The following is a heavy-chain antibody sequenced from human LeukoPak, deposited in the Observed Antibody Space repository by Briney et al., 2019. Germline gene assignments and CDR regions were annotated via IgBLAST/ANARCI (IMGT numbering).Heavy chain of an antibody. CDR2: INHSGST. V-gene: IGHV4-34*01. J-gene: IGHJ4*02. Sequence: SETLSLTCAVYGGSFSGYSWNWIRQPPGKGLEWIGEINHSGSTNYNPSLKNRVTISVDTSKNQFSLKLSSVTAADTAVYYCARLTLGYYDSSGYSDDWGQGTPVTVSS. CDR1: GGSFSGYS. CDR3: ARLTLGYYDSSGYSDD. D-gene: IGHD3-22*01.